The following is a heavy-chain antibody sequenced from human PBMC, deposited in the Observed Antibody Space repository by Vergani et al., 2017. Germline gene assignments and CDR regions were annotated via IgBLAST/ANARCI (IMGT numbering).Heavy chain of an antibody. V-gene: IGHV1-69*14. D-gene: IGHD2-8*02. J-gene: IGHJ4*02. CDR3: AEGTGDYFDY. CDR1: GGTFSSYA. Sequence: QVQLVQSRAEVKQPGSSVKVSCKASGGTFSSYAISWVRQAPGQGLEWMGRIIPIFGTANYAQRFQGRVTITADKSTSTAYLELSSLRSDDTAVYYCAEGTGDYFDYWGQGTLVTVSS. CDR2: IIPIFGTA.